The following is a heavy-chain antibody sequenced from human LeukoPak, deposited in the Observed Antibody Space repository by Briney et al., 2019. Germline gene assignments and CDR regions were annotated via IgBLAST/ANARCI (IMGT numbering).Heavy chain of an antibody. CDR3: ARGSYEEGYSCGLDY. CDR2: IYYSGST. CDR1: GGSISSYY. Sequence: SETLSLTCTVSGGSISSYYWSWIRQPPGKGLEWIGYIYYSGSTNYNPSLKSRVTISVDTSKNQFSLKLSSVTAAHTAVYYCARGSYEEGYSCGLDYWGQGTLVTVSS. V-gene: IGHV4-59*01. J-gene: IGHJ4*02. D-gene: IGHD5-18*01.